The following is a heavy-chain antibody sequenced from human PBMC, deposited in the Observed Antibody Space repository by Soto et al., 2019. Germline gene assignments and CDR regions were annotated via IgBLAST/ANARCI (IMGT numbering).Heavy chain of an antibody. V-gene: IGHV3-74*01. CDR1: GFTFSSYW. CDR3: ARDFDLITAMAIFDY. D-gene: IGHD5-18*01. CDR2: INSDGSST. Sequence: LRLSCAASGFTFSSYWMHWVRQAPGKGLVWVSRINSDGSSTSYADSVKGRFTISRDNAKNTLYLQMNSLRAEDTAVYYCARDFDLITAMAIFDYWGQGTLVTVSS. J-gene: IGHJ4*02.